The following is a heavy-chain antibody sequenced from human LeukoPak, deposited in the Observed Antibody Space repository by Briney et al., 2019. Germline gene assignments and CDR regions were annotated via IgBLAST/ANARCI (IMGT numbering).Heavy chain of an antibody. CDR2: IGTAGDT. D-gene: IGHD6-19*01. J-gene: IGHJ4*02. V-gene: IGHV3-13*01. Sequence: GGSLRLSCAASGFTFKSYDMHWVRQAAGEGLEWVSAIGTAGDTYYPGSVKGRFTISRENAKNSLYLQMNSLRAGDTAVYYCAREYSSKPFDYWGQGTLVTVSS. CDR1: GFTFKSYD. CDR3: AREYSSKPFDY.